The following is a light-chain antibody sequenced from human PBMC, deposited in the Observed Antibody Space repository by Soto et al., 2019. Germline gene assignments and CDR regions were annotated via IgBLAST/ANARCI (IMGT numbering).Light chain of an antibody. CDR1: QTVNNNY. Sequence: EIVLTQSPGTLSLSPGERATLSCRASQTVNNNYLTWYQQKPGQAPRLLIYGASSRATGIPDRFLGSGSGTDFTLTISRLEPEDFAVYYCQQYGSSPFTFGPGTKVDIK. CDR2: GAS. J-gene: IGKJ3*01. V-gene: IGKV3-20*01. CDR3: QQYGSSPFT.